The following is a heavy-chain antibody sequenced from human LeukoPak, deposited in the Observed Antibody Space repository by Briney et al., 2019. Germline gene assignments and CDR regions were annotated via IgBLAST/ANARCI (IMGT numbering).Heavy chain of an antibody. D-gene: IGHD6-13*01. Sequence: SQTLSLTCGISGDSVSSTSAVWNWIRQSPSRGLEWLGRTYYRSHWYNDYAVSVEGRITVNPDTSKNQFFLQLNSVTPEDTAVYYCAQGGAAAGFDYWGQGTLVTVSS. CDR3: AQGGAAAGFDY. CDR1: GDSVSSTSAV. CDR2: TYYRSHWYN. J-gene: IGHJ4*02. V-gene: IGHV6-1*01.